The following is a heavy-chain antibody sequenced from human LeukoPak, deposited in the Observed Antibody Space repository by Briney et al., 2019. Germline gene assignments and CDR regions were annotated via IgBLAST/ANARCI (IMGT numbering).Heavy chain of an antibody. D-gene: IGHD1-26*01. V-gene: IGHV4-59*01. CDR3: SRESGAFCPFGY. J-gene: IGHJ4*02. Sequence: SETLSLTCTVSGGSISSYFWSWIRQPPGKGLEWIGYIYYSGSANHNPSLKSRATISVDTSKNQFSLKLSSVTAADTAIYYCSRESGAFCPFGYWGQGTLVIVPP. CDR2: IYYSGSA. CDR1: GGSISSYF.